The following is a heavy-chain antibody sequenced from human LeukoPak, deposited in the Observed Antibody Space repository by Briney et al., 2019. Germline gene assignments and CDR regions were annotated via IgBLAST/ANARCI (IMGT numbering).Heavy chain of an antibody. CDR2: IYPGDSGP. V-gene: IGHV5-51*01. CDR3: GMSGDRVPLQDDVFDA. CDR1: GYSFTSYC. Sequence: GKSLKISCKVSGYSFTSYCIGWVRQMPGKGLEWMGIIYPGDSGPTYSPSFQGQVTISVDKSINTAYLQWSSLQASDTAMYYCGMSGDRVPLQDDVFDAWGQGTMVTVST. D-gene: IGHD1-26*01. J-gene: IGHJ3*01.